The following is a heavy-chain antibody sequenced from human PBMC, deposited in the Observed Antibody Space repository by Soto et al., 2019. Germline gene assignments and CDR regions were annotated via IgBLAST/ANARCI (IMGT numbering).Heavy chain of an antibody. CDR2: IYWDDDK. D-gene: IGHD2-15*01. V-gene: IGHV2-5*02. CDR3: AHKGGRGAAMDV. CDR1: GFSLSTSGVG. J-gene: IGHJ6*02. Sequence: QITLKESGPTLVKPTQTLTPTCTFSGFSLSTSGVGVAWIRQPPGKALEWLALIYWDDDKRYSPSLKSRLTITKDTSKNQVVLTMTSMDPVDTATYYCAHKGGRGAAMDVWGQGTTVTVSS.